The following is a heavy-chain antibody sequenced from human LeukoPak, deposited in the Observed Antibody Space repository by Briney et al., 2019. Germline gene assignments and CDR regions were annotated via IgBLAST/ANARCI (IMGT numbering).Heavy chain of an antibody. D-gene: IGHD5-18*01. J-gene: IGHJ4*02. CDR3: ARAGYSYGKYFEY. V-gene: IGHV5-51*01. Sequence: GESLKISCKVSGYKFTSYWIGWVRQMPGTGLEWMGIIYPGDSDTRYSPSFQGQVTISADKSISTAYLQWSSLKASDTAMYFCARAGYSYGKYFEYWGQGTLVTVSS. CDR1: GYKFTSYW. CDR2: IYPGDSDT.